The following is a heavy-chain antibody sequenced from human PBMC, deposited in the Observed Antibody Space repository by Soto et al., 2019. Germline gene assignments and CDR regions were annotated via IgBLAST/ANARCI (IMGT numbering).Heavy chain of an antibody. Sequence: GGSLRLSCAASGFTFSSYSMDWVRQAPGRGLEWVAYISTNSRTVYYADSVTGRFTISRDNAENSLYLQMHSLRAEDTAVYYCARDYYYYMDVWGKGTTVTVSS. CDR3: ARDYYYYMDV. J-gene: IGHJ6*03. CDR1: GFTFSSYS. CDR2: ISTNSRTV. V-gene: IGHV3-48*01.